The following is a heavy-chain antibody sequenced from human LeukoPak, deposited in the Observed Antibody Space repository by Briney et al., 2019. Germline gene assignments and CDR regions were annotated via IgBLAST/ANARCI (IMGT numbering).Heavy chain of an antibody. CDR2: ISSSGSTI. J-gene: IGHJ2*01. CDR1: GFTFSSYE. Sequence: GGSLSLSCAASGFTFSSYEMNWVRQAPGKGLEWVSYISSSGSTIYYADSVKGRFTISRDNAKNSLYLQMNSLRAEDTAVYYCARDSEGLRYFDLWGRGTLVTVSS. D-gene: IGHD3-16*01. V-gene: IGHV3-48*03. CDR3: ARDSEGLRYFDL.